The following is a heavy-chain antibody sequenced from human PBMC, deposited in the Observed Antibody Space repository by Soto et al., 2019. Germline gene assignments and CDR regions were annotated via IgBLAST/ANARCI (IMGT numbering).Heavy chain of an antibody. J-gene: IGHJ5*02. D-gene: IGHD2-15*01. V-gene: IGHV1-3*05. CDR2: INVGNGGT. CDR1: GYTFTTYP. Sequence: QVQLVQSGAEETKPGASVKVSCKASGYTFTTYPMNWLRQAPGQRPEWMGWINVGNGGTKYSQKFQGRVSITRDTPASTAYMQLSRLRSDDTAVYYCATDRGGYCRGGSWPEAWCDPSGHGTLVTVTS. CDR3: ATDRGGYCRGGSWPEAWCDP.